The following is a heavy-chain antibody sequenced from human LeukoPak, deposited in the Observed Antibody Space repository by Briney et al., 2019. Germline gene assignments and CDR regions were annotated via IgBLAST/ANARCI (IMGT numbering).Heavy chain of an antibody. Sequence: SGGSLRLSCAASGFTLSSYAMTWVRQAPGKGLEWVSGISGSGGITYYADSVKGRFTVSRDNSKNTLYLQMNSLRAEDTAIYYCAKNDYGDYWGQGTLVTVSS. CDR2: ISGSGGIT. CDR1: GFTLSSYA. J-gene: IGHJ4*02. CDR3: AKNDYGDY. V-gene: IGHV3-23*01.